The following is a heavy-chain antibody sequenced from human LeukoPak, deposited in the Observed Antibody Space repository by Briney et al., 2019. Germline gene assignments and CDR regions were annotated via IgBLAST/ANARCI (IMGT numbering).Heavy chain of an antibody. CDR2: IGGGGIST. V-gene: IGHV3-23*01. CDR3: AKGVNSYGTDAFDI. D-gene: IGHD5-18*01. CDR1: GSTFSNYA. J-gene: IGHJ3*02. Sequence: GGSLRLSCAASGSTFSNYAMTWVRQAPGKGLEWVSVIGGGGISTFYADSVMGRFTISRDNSRSTLYLQMNSLRAEDTAVYYCAKGVNSYGTDAFDIRGQGTMVTVSS.